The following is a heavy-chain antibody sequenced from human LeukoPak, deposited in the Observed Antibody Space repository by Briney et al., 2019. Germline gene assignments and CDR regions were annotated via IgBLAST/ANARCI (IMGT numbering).Heavy chain of an antibody. CDR3: ASDGAYQPPRY. Sequence: ASVKVSCKASGYTFTGYGISRVRQAPGQGLEWMGKINPSGGRTNYAQKFQDRVTLTSDTSTSTAYMDLSSLRFEDTAVYYCASDGAYQPPRYWGQGTLVTVSS. CDR2: INPSGGRT. CDR1: GYTFTGYG. D-gene: IGHD2-2*01. J-gene: IGHJ4*02. V-gene: IGHV1-46*01.